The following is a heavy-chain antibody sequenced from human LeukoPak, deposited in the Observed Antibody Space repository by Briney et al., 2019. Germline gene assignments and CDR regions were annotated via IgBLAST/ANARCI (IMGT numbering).Heavy chain of an antibody. V-gene: IGHV1-69*04. CDR2: IIPILGIA. D-gene: IGHD3-16*01. Sequence: ASVKVSCKASGGTFSSYAISWVRQAPGQGLEWMGRIIPILGIANYAQKFQGRVTMTEDTSTDTAYMELSSLRSEDTAVYYCATDGGENGYFQHWGQGTLVTVSS. CDR3: ATDGGENGYFQH. J-gene: IGHJ1*01. CDR1: GGTFSSYA.